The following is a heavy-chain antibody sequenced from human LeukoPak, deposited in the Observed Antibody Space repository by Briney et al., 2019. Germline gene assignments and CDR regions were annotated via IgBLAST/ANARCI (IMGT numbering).Heavy chain of an antibody. V-gene: IGHV3-11*01. CDR2: ISSSGSTI. Sequence: GGSLRLSCAASGFTFSDYYMSWIRQAPGKGLEWVSYISSSGSTIYYADSVKGRFTISRDNAKNSLYLQMNSLRAEDTAVYYCARDRTGQLLSSHNWFDPWGQGTLVTVSS. CDR1: GFTFSDYY. CDR3: ARDRTGQLLSSHNWFDP. J-gene: IGHJ5*02. D-gene: IGHD2-2*01.